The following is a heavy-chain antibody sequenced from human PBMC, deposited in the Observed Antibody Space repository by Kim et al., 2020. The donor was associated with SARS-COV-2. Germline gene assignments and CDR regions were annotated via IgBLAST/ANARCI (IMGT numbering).Heavy chain of an antibody. J-gene: IGHJ4*02. CDR3: ATDPIYYYGSDNLRVDY. V-gene: IGHV3-15*05. Sequence: GGSLRLSCAASGFSLRNAYVSWVRQGSGKGLEWVGRIKSQDDGGTRNYATPVQGRFTISRDDSKNTVYLQMHSLKIEDTAVYYCATDPIYYYGSDNLRVDYWGRGTLVTVSP. CDR1: GFSLRNAY. CDR2: IKSQDDGGTR. D-gene: IGHD3-10*01.